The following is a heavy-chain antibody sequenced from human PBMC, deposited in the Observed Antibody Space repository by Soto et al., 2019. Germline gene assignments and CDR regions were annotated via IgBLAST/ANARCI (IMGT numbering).Heavy chain of an antibody. CDR2: ISSSGSTI. D-gene: IGHD7-27*01. CDR1: GFTFSSYE. J-gene: IGHJ4*02. Sequence: GSLRLSCAASGFTFSSYEMNWVRQAPGKGLEWVSYISSSGSTIYYADSVKGRFTISRDNAKNSLYLQMNSLRAEDTAVYYCARDITGEYYFDYWGQGTLVTVSS. CDR3: ARDITGEYYFDY. V-gene: IGHV3-48*03.